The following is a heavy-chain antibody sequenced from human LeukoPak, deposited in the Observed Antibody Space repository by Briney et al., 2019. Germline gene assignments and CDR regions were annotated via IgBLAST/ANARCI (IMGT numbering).Heavy chain of an antibody. CDR2: IKQDGSEK. J-gene: IGHJ5*02. Sequence: GGSLRLSCAASGFTFSSYWMSWVRQAPGKGLEWVANIKQDGSEKYYVDSVKGRFTISRDNAKNSLYLQINSLRAEDTAVYYCAREWYYDSSGYFPGDWFDPWGQGTLVTVSS. CDR3: AREWYYDSSGYFPGDWFDP. D-gene: IGHD3-22*01. CDR1: GFTFSSYW. V-gene: IGHV3-7*01.